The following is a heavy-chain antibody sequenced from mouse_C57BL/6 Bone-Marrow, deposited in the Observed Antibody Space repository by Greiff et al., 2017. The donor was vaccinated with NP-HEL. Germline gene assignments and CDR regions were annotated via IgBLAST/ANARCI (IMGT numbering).Heavy chain of an antibody. D-gene: IGHD1-1*01. V-gene: IGHV1-81*01. J-gene: IGHJ4*01. CDR2: IYPRSGNT. CDR1: GYTFTSYG. CDR3: ARRSLNYYGSSYYAMDY. Sequence: VKLMESGAELARPGASVKLSCKASGYTFTSYGISWVKQRTGQGLEWIGEIYPRSGNTYYNEKFKGKATLTADKSSSTAYMELRSLTSEDSAVYFCARRSLNYYGSSYYAMDYWGQGTSVTVSS.